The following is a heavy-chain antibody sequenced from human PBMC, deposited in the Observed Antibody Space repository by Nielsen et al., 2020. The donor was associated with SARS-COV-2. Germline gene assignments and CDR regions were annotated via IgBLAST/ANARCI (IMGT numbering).Heavy chain of an antibody. D-gene: IGHD1/OR15-1a*01. V-gene: IGHV1-18*04. Sequence: ASVKVSCKASGYIFTNYGISWVRQAPGQGLEWMGWISAYNGNTNFAQKFQGRVTMTTDTSTSTAYMELRRLTSDDTAVYYCARDGATETTVSYFWGQGTLVSVSS. CDR2: ISAYNGNT. CDR1: GYIFTNYG. J-gene: IGHJ4*02. CDR3: ARDGATETTVSYF.